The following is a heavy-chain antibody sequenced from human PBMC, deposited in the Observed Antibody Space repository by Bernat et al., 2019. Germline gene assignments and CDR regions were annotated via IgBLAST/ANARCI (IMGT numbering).Heavy chain of an antibody. CDR1: GYTFSSYY. CDR3: ARAAYGDSPFDY. CDR2: INPYGGST. V-gene: IGHV1-46*01. Sequence: QVQLVQSGAEVKKPGASVKVSCKTSGYTFSSYYMHWVRHAPGQGLEWLGIINPYGGSTSYAQKFQGRVTMTRDTSTSTVYMDLSSLRSDDPAVYFCARAAYGDSPFDYWGQGTQVTVSS. D-gene: IGHD4-17*01. J-gene: IGHJ4*02.